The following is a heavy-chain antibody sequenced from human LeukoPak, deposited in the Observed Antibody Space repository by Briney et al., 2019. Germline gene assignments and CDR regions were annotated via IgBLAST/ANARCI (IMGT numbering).Heavy chain of an antibody. V-gene: IGHV1-2*02. J-gene: IGHJ6*03. D-gene: IGHD2-2*01. CDR1: GYTFTGYY. CDR3: ARDSGRYCSSTSCYGSYYYYYYMDV. Sequence: ASVKVSCKASGYTFTGYYMHWVRQAPGQGLEWMGWINPNSGGTNYAQKCQGRVTMTRDTAISTAYMELSRLRSDDTAVYYCARDSGRYCSSTSCYGSYYYYYYMDVWGKGTTVTVSS. CDR2: INPNSGGT.